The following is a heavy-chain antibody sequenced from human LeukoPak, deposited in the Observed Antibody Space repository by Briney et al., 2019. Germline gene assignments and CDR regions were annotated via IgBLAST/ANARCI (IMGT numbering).Heavy chain of an antibody. D-gene: IGHD3-22*01. V-gene: IGHV1-69*13. CDR1: GGTFSSYA. Sequence: ASVKVSCKASGGTFSSYAISWVRQAPGQGLEWMGGIIPIFGTANYAQKFQGRVTITADESASTAYMELSSLRSEDTAVYYCARDPKDYHDSSGYPYWGQGTLVTVSS. CDR3: ARDPKDYHDSSGYPY. CDR2: IIPIFGTA. J-gene: IGHJ4*02.